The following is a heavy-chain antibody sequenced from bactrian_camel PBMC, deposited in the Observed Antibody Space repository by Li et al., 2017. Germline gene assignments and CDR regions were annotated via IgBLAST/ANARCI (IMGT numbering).Heavy chain of an antibody. CDR1: RYTLPMN. D-gene: IGHD1*01. V-gene: IGHV3S40*01. J-gene: IGHJ4*01. CDR2: IDAGGGST. Sequence: VQLVESGGGSVQAGGSLRLSCVASRYTLPMNMGWFRQAPGKEREGVAAIDAGGGSTYYADSVKGRFTISQDNGQNTVYLQTNSLKPEDTAVYYCAADILYLASPGSLCTFRKLLEYMFMGQGTQVTVS.